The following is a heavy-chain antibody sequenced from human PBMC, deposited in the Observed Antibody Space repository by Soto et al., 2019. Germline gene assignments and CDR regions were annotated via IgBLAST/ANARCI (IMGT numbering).Heavy chain of an antibody. J-gene: IGHJ4*01. V-gene: IGHV1-69*06. D-gene: IGHD1-26*01. CDR1: GDTFTKYA. CDR2: IVPVFGRV. Sequence: QVHLVQSGAEVRKPGSSVRVSCKASGDTFTKYAISWLRQAPGQGLEWMGGIVPVFGRVTYAQRLQDRVSIIADKSTATSDREWTRPRPDDTAVSYAAGVASGRTWDPFAYRGHGTLVPVPS. CDR3: AGVASGRTWDPFAY.